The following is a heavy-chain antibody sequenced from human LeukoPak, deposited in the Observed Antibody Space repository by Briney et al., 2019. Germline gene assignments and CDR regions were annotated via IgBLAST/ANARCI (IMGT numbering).Heavy chain of an antibody. V-gene: IGHV1-2*02. CDR2: INPNSGGT. CDR1: GYTFTGYY. Sequence: ASVKVSCKASGYTFTGYYMHWVRQAPGQGLEWMGWINPNSGGTNYAQKFQGRVTMTRDTSISTAYMELSRLRSDDTAVYYCARGGYCSSTSCLRDAFDIWGQGTMVTVSS. D-gene: IGHD2-2*01. CDR3: ARGGYCSSTSCLRDAFDI. J-gene: IGHJ3*02.